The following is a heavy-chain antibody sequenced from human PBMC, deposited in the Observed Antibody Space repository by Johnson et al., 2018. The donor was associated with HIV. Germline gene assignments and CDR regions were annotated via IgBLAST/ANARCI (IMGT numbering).Heavy chain of an antibody. D-gene: IGHD6-13*01. V-gene: IGHV3-23*04. CDR2: ISGSGGNT. J-gene: IGHJ3*01. CDR3: ARDGESQQLPLGDALDV. Sequence: EVQLVESGGGLVQPRGSLRLSCGASGFIFSNYAMSWVRQAPGKGLEWVSGISGSGGNTYYADSVRGRFTISRDTSKNTLYLQMSSLKVEDTALYYCARDGESQQLPLGDALDVWGRGTMVIVSS. CDR1: GFIFSNYA.